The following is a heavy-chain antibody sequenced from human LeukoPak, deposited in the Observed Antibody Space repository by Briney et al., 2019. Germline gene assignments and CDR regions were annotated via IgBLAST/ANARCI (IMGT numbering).Heavy chain of an antibody. CDR1: GYTLTELS. J-gene: IGHJ5*02. CDR3: ATVGSPIRFAMVRGVITLYNWFDP. V-gene: IGHV1-24*01. D-gene: IGHD3-10*01. CDR2: FDPEDGET. Sequence: ASVKVSCKVSGYTLTELSMHWVRQAPGKGLEWMGGFDPEDGETIYAQKFQGRVTMTEDTSTDTAYMELSSLRSEDTAVYYCATVGSPIRFAMVRGVITLYNWFDPWGQGTLVTVSS.